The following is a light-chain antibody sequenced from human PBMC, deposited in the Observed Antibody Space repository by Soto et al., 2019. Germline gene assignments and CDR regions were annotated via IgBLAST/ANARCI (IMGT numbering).Light chain of an antibody. V-gene: IGKV3D-20*02. J-gene: IGKJ1*01. CDR2: DVS. Sequence: EIVLTQSPGTLSLSPGERATLSCRASQSVSSSYLAWYQQKPGQAPRLLIYDVSKRATGIPARFSGSGSGTDFTLTIGSLEPEDFAVYYCQQRGNWPWTFGQGTKVEIK. CDR3: QQRGNWPWT. CDR1: QSVSSSY.